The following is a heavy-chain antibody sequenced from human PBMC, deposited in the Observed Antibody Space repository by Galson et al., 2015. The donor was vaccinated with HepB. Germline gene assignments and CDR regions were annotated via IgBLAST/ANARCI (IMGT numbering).Heavy chain of an antibody. CDR2: IYWDDDK. Sequence: PALVKPTQTLTLTCTFSGFSLSTSGVGVGWIRQPPGKALEWLALIYWDDDKRYSPSLKSRLTITKDTSKNQVVLTMTNMDPVDTATYYCAHRQQLARGVWFDPWGQGTLVTVSS. CDR3: AHRQQLARGVWFDP. CDR1: GFSLSTSGVG. D-gene: IGHD6-13*01. V-gene: IGHV2-5*02. J-gene: IGHJ5*02.